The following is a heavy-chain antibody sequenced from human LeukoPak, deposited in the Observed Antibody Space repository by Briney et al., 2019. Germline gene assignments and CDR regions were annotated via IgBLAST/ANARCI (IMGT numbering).Heavy chain of an antibody. CDR3: ARGCRGSCHLHHYYYYGMDV. CDR2: ISSSSSYI. D-gene: IGHD2-15*01. V-gene: IGHV3-21*01. J-gene: IGHJ6*04. CDR1: GFTFSSYS. Sequence: PGGSLRLSCAASGFTFSSYSMNRVRQAPGKGLEWVSSISSSSSYIYYADSVKGRFTISRDNAKNSLYLQMNSLRAEDTAVYYCARGCRGSCHLHHYYYYGMDVWGKGTTVTVSS.